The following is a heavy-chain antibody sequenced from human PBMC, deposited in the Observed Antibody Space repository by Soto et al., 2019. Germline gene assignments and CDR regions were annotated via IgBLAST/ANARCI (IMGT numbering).Heavy chain of an antibody. D-gene: IGHD3-3*01. J-gene: IGHJ4*02. CDR3: ARRGITIFGVVINSSWDFDY. Sequence: ASVKVSCKASGYTFTSYGISWVRQAPGQGLEWMGWISAYNGNTNYAQKLQGRVTMTTDTSTSTAYMELRSLRSDDTAVYYCARRGITIFGVVINSSWDFDYWGQGPLVTVSS. V-gene: IGHV1-18*01. CDR1: GYTFTSYG. CDR2: ISAYNGNT.